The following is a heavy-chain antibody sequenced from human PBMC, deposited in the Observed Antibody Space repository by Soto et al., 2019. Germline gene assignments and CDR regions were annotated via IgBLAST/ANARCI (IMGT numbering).Heavy chain of an antibody. CDR3: ARDLGPGATVTNEGSGDY. CDR1: GGTFSSYT. Sequence: QVQLVQSGAEVKKPGSSVKVSCKASGGTFSSYTISWVRQAPGQGLEWMGRIIPILGIANYAQKFQGRVTITADKYTSTAYMELSSLRSEDTAVYYCARDLGPGATVTNEGSGDYWGQGTLVTVSS. D-gene: IGHD4-17*01. CDR2: IIPILGIA. V-gene: IGHV1-69*08. J-gene: IGHJ4*02.